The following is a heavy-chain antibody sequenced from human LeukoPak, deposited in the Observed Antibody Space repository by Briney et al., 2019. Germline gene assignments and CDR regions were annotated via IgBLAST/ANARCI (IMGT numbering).Heavy chain of an antibody. D-gene: IGHD6-13*01. CDR2: IRSKAYGGTT. V-gene: IGHV3-49*04. Sequence: GGSLRLSCAASGFTFSSYSMNWVRQAPGKGLEWVGFIRSKAYGGTTEYAASVKGRFTISRDDSKSIAYLQMNSLKTEDTAVYYCTRDAEGGIAAAIDYWGQGTLVTVSS. J-gene: IGHJ4*02. CDR1: GFTFSSYS. CDR3: TRDAEGGIAAAIDY.